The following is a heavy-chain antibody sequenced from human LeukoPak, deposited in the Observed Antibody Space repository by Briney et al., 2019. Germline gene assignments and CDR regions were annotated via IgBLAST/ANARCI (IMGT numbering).Heavy chain of an antibody. V-gene: IGHV2-5*02. CDR2: IYWDDDK. Sequence: SGPTLVNPTQTLTLTCTFSGFSLSTSGVAVGWIRQSPVKALEWLALIYWDDDKRYSPSLKSRLTITKDTSRNQVVLTMTNMYPVDTATYYCSYWPDSFYFNYWGQGALVTVPS. J-gene: IGHJ4*02. CDR1: GFSLSTSGVA. D-gene: IGHD3-16*02. CDR3: SYWPDSFYFNY.